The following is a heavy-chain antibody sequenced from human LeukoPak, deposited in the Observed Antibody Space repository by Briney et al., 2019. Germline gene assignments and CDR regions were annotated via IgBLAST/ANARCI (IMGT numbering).Heavy chain of an antibody. V-gene: IGHV1-46*01. Sequence: GASVKVSCKASGYTFTSYYMHWVRQAPGQGLEWMGIINPSGGSTSYAQKFQGRVTMTRDTSTSTVYMELSSLRSEDTAVYYCASRLFPEYCGGGSCYGIHDDHWGQGTLVTVSS. J-gene: IGHJ4*02. CDR2: INPSGGST. CDR1: GYTFTSYY. CDR3: ASRLFPEYCGGGSCYGIHDDH. D-gene: IGHD2-15*01.